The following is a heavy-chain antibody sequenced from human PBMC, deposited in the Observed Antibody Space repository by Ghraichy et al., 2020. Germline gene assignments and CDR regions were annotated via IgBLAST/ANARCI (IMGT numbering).Heavy chain of an antibody. J-gene: IGHJ5*02. D-gene: IGHD2-15*01. V-gene: IGHV1-18*01. CDR2: INTNNGNA. CDR1: GYTFTSYG. Sequence: ASVKVSCKTSGYTFTSYGISWVRQAPGQGLEWVGWINTNNGNANYAQKFQGRVTMTRDTSASTAYMELRSLRSDATAVYYCARDWDYSLFDPWGQGTLVTVSS. CDR3: ARDWDYSLFDP.